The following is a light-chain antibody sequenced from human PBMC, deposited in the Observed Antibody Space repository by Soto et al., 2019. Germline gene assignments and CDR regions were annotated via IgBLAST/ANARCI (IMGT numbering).Light chain of an antibody. J-gene: IGKJ5*01. Sequence: IQMTQSPSSLSASVGDRVTITCQASQDISKNLNWSQQKLGKAPKLLIYDAPSLQTGVTSRFSGSGSATHFTFTISSLQPEDIATYYCQQYDNLLPITFGQGTRLEIK. CDR1: QDISKN. CDR2: DAP. V-gene: IGKV1-33*01. CDR3: QQYDNLLPIT.